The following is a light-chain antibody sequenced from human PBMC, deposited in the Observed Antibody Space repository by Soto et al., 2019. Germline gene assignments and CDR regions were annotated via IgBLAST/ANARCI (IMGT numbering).Light chain of an antibody. CDR2: EVS. CDR3: MQSTQLPPT. J-gene: IGKJ5*01. Sequence: SMLTQSPGTLSLSPGERVTLSCRASQRVYSSYLAWYQQRPGQAPRLLIYEVSTRVSGVPDRFSGSGSGTDFTLEISRVETDDVGIYYCMQSTQLPPTFGQGTRLEI. CDR1: QRVYSSY. V-gene: IGKV3D-20*02.